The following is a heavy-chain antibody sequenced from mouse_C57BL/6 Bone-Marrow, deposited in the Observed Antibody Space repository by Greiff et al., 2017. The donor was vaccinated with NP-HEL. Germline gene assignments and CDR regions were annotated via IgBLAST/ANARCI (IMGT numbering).Heavy chain of an antibody. J-gene: IGHJ4*01. V-gene: IGHV5-9*01. Sequence: EVKLVESGGGLVKPGGSLKLSCAASGFTFSSYTMSWVRQTPEKRLEWVATISGGGGNTYYPDSVKGRFTISRDNAKNTLYLQMSSLRSEDTALYYCARPYGNLRFFYDMDYWGQGTSVTVSS. CDR1: GFTFSSYT. CDR2: ISGGGGNT. D-gene: IGHD2-1*01. CDR3: ARPYGNLRFFYDMDY.